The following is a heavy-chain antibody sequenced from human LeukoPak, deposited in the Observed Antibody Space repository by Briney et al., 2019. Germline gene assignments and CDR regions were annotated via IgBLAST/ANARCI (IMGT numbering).Heavy chain of an antibody. CDR3: ARDMRGSAGSFDY. Sequence: SVKVSCKASGGTFSSYAISWVRQAPGQGLEWMGGIIPIFGTANYAQKFQGRVTITADESTSTAYMELSSLRSEDTAVYYCARDMRGSAGSFDYWGQGTLVTVSS. V-gene: IGHV1-69*13. CDR1: GGTFSSYA. CDR2: IIPIFGTA. D-gene: IGHD3-10*01. J-gene: IGHJ4*02.